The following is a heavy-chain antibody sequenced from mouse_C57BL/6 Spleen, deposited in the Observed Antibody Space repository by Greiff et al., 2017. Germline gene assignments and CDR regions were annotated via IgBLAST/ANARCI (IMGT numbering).Heavy chain of an antibody. CDR3: ARRLRRGGYAMDY. Sequence: QVQLQQSGAELVKPGASVKMSCKASGYTFTSYWITWVKQRPGQGLEWIGDIYPGSGSTNYNEKFKSKATLTVDTSSSTAYMQLSSLTSEDSAVYYCARRLRRGGYAMDYWGQGTSVTVSS. J-gene: IGHJ4*01. V-gene: IGHV1-55*01. D-gene: IGHD2-4*01. CDR2: IYPGSGST. CDR1: GYTFTSYW.